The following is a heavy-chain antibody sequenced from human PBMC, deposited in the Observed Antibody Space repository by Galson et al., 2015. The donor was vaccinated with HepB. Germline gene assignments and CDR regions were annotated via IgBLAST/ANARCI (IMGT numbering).Heavy chain of an antibody. CDR3: ARESPRRGGICEGAFCKGVDV. Sequence: SLRLSCAASGFPFSDYAMHWVRQAPGKGLEWVAVIWFDGSEMYYGDFVKGRFTISRGNSKNTLYLQVNSLRAEDTAVYYCARESPRRGGICEGAFCKGVDVWGQGTTVTVSS. V-gene: IGHV3-33*08. J-gene: IGHJ6*02. CDR2: IWFDGSEM. D-gene: IGHD2-15*01. CDR1: GFPFSDYA.